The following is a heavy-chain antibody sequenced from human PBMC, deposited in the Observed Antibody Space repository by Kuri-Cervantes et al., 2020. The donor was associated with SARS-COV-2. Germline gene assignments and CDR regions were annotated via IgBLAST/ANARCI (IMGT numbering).Heavy chain of an antibody. CDR2: ISHSGST. J-gene: IGHJ6*01. CDR1: GGSFSGYY. Sequence: SETLSLTCAVYGGSFSGYYWSWIRQSPGKGLEWIGEISHSGSTNYNSSLKGRVTISIDTSKNQFSLKLSSVTAADTAVYYCARATRGRDSHGLDYYGMDVWGQGTTVTGAS. CDR3: ARATRGRDSHGLDYYGMDV. D-gene: IGHD3-16*01. V-gene: IGHV4-34*01.